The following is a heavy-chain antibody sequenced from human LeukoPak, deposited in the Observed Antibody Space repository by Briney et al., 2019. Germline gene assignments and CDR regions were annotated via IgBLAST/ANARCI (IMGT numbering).Heavy chain of an antibody. V-gene: IGHV1-2*02. D-gene: IGHD1-1*01. CDR3: ARESLIRYTIDY. J-gene: IGHJ4*02. CDR2: IHPNSGGT. CDR1: GYTFTGYY. Sequence: ASVKVSCKSSGYTFTGYYMHWVRQALGQGLEWMGWIHPNSGGTNYAQKFQGRVTMTRDTAISTGYMELSRLRSDDTAVYYCARESLIRYTIDYWGQGTLVTVSS.